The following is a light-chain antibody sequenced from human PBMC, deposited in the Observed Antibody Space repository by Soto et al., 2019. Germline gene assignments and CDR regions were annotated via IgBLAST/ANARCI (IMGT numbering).Light chain of an antibody. Sequence: SVLTQPPSASGTPGQRVTISCSGSNSNIGSNTVNWYQQLPGTAPKLLIYYDNLRPSGVPDRISGSKSGTSASLAISGLQSDDEADYYCAAWDDSLKGRVFGTGTKVTV. CDR3: AAWDDSLKGRV. CDR2: YDN. CDR1: NSNIGSNT. V-gene: IGLV1-44*01. J-gene: IGLJ1*01.